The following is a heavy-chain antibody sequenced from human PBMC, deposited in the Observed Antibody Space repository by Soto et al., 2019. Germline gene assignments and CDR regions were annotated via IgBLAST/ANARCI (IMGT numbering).Heavy chain of an antibody. J-gene: IGHJ6*02. Sequence: GGSLRLSCVASGFTVSSDCMTWVRQAPGKGLEWVSIIYTGGATYYGDSVRGRFTISRDDAENTLYLQMNSLRAEDTAVYYCAKIDGASFYYGMDVWGQGTTVTVSS. CDR1: GFTVSSDC. CDR2: IYTGGAT. V-gene: IGHV3-66*01. D-gene: IGHD3-16*02. CDR3: AKIDGASFYYGMDV.